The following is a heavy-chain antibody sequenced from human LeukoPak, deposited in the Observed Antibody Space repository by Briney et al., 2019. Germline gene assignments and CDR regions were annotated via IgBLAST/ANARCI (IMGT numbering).Heavy chain of an antibody. CDR1: GFTFSDYT. J-gene: IGHJ4*02. CDR3: AHPIAAAGSKVY. Sequence: GGSLRLSCPASGFTFSDYTMHWVRQAPGRGLEWVASISSVSTYIFHADSVKGRFTISRDNAKNSVYLQMNSLRAEDTAVYYCAHPIAAAGSKVYWGQGTLVTVSS. CDR2: ISSVSTYI. V-gene: IGHV3-21*01. D-gene: IGHD6-13*01.